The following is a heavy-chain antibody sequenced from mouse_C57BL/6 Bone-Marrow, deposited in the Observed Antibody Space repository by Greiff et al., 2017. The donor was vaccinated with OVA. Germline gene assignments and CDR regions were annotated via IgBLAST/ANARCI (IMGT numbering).Heavy chain of an antibody. CDR1: GYTFTSYW. V-gene: IGHV1-82*01. J-gene: IGHJ3*01. D-gene: IGHD2-14*01. CDR2: IYPGDGDT. Sequence: QVQLQQSGAELVKPGASVKLSCKASGYTFTSYWMHWVKQRPGRGLEWIGRIYPGDGDTNYNGKFKGKATLTADKSSSTAYMQLSSLTSEDSAVYFCARRIGSWFAYWGQGTLVTVSA. CDR3: ARRIGSWFAY.